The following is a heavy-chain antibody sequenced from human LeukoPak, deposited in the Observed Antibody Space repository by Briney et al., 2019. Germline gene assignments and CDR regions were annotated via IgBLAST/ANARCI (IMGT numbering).Heavy chain of an antibody. CDR3: ARPGSSGYQIFDY. Sequence: ASVKVSCKASGYTFTAYYVHWVRQAPGQGLEWIGWINPNTGDTNYAQKFQGRVTMTRDTSISTAYMELSRLRSDDTAVYYCARPGSSGYQIFDYWGQGTLVTVSS. V-gene: IGHV1-2*02. CDR1: GYTFTAYY. D-gene: IGHD3-22*01. J-gene: IGHJ4*02. CDR2: INPNTGDT.